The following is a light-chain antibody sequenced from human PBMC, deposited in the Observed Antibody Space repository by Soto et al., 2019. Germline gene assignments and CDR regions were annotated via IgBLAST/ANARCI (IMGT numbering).Light chain of an antibody. CDR2: GAS. J-gene: IGKJ1*01. CDR1: QSICDT. CDR3: QQYDNWPWT. V-gene: IGKV3-15*01. Sequence: EIVMTQSPTTLSVSPGLRSNLSCRASQSICDTLAWYQQKPGQAPRLLIYGASSRVTGFPARFSGSGSGTDFTITISSMKSDDFEVYYCQQYDNWPWTFGQGTKVDI.